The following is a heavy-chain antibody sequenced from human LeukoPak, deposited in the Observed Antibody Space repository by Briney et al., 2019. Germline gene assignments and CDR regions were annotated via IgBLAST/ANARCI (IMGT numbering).Heavy chain of an antibody. CDR2: IIPIFGTA. CDR1: GGTFSSYA. Sequence: SVKVSCKASGGTFSSYAISWVRQAPGQGLEWMGGIIPIFGTANYAQKFQGRVTITADESTSTAYMELSSLRSEDTAVYYCARDWGAYYYDSITSAHLDYWGQGTLVTVSS. CDR3: ARDWGAYYYDSITSAHLDY. V-gene: IGHV1-69*13. D-gene: IGHD3-22*01. J-gene: IGHJ4*02.